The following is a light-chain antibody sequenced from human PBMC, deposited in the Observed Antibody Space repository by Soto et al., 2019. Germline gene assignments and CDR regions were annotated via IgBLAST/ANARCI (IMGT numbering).Light chain of an antibody. J-gene: IGKJ1*01. CDR2: GAS. Sequence: ERVMTQSAATLSVYPEERETLSCRPSQRFSSNLAWYQQKPGQAPRLLIYGASTRATGIPARFSGSGSGTEFTLTISSLQYEDFAVYYCQQYNNWPWTFGPGTKV. V-gene: IGKV3-15*01. CDR3: QQYNNWPWT. CDR1: QRFSSN.